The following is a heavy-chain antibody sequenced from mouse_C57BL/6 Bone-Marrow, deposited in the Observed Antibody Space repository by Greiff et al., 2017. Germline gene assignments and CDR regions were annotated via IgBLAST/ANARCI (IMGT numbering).Heavy chain of an antibody. CDR2: ISDGGSYT. J-gene: IGHJ2*01. CDR3: AREGRYYGSRDY. D-gene: IGHD1-1*01. Sequence: EVQGVESGGGLVKPGGSLKLSCAASGFTFSSYAMSWVRQTPEKRLEWVATISDGGSYTYYPDNVKGRFTISRDNAKNNLYLQMSHLKSEDTAMYYCAREGRYYGSRDYWGQGTTLTVSS. CDR1: GFTFSSYA. V-gene: IGHV5-4*01.